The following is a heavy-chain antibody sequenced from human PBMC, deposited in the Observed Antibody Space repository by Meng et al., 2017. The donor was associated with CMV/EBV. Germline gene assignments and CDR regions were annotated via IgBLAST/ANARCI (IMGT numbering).Heavy chain of an antibody. Sequence: GESLKISCAASGSTFSNAWMSWVRQAPGKGLEWVGRIKSKTDGGTTDYAAPVKGRFTISRDDSKNTLYLQMNSLKTEDTAVYYCTTGGITKNGMDVWGQGTTVTVS. D-gene: IGHD3-3*01. CDR1: GSTFSNAW. CDR2: IKSKTDGGTT. CDR3: TTGGITKNGMDV. V-gene: IGHV3-15*01. J-gene: IGHJ6*02.